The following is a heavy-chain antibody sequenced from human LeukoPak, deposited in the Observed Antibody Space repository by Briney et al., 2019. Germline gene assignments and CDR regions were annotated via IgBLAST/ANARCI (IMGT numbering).Heavy chain of an antibody. D-gene: IGHD2-15*01. Sequence: PGGSLRLSCAASGFTFDEYAMHWVRHAPGKGLEWVSGISWNSGSIGYADSVKGRFTISRDNAKNSLYLQMNSLRAEDTALYYCAKDEDGWGQGTLVTVSS. CDR3: AKDEDG. J-gene: IGHJ4*02. CDR1: GFTFDEYA. CDR2: ISWNSGSI. V-gene: IGHV3-9*01.